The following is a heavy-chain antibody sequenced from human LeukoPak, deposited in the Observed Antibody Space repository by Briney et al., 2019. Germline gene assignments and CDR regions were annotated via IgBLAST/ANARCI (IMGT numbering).Heavy chain of an antibody. D-gene: IGHD2/OR15-2a*01. CDR2: ISGSGGST. J-gene: IGHJ4*02. CDR3: ARADKI. CDR1: RFSFSTYA. V-gene: IGHV3-23*01. Sequence: GGSLRLSCAASRFSFSTYAMSWVRQAPGKGLEWVSAISGSGGSTYYADSVKGRFTISRANSKNTLHLQMNSLRAEDTALYYCARADKIGGQGTLVTVSS.